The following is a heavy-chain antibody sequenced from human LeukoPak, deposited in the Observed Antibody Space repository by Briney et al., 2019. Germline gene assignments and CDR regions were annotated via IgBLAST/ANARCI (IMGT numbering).Heavy chain of an antibody. D-gene: IGHD6-13*01. J-gene: IGHJ6*02. V-gene: IGHV3-23*01. CDR1: GFTFSSYA. Sequence: GGSLRLSRAASGFTFSSYAMSWVRQAPGKGLEWVSAISGSGGSTYYADSVKGRFTISRDNSKNTLYLQMNSLRAEDTAVYYCADNSRDYYYYGMDVWGQGTTVTVSS. CDR2: ISGSGGST. CDR3: ADNSRDYYYYGMDV.